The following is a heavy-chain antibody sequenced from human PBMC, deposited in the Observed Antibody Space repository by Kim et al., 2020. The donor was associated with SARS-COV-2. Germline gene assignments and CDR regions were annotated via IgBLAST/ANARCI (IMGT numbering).Heavy chain of an antibody. D-gene: IGHD3-10*01. CDR3: ASPLVRGVSYFDY. V-gene: IGHV4-39*01. CDR1: GGSISSSSYY. Sequence: SETLSLTCTVSGGSISSSSYYWGWIRQPPGKGLEWIGSIYYSGSTYYNPSLKSRVTISVDTSKNQFSLKLSSVTAADTAVYYCASPLVRGVSYFDYWGQGTLVTVSS. J-gene: IGHJ4*02. CDR2: IYYSGST.